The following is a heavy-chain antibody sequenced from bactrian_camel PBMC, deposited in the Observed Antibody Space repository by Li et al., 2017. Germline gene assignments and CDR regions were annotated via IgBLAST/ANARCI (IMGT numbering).Heavy chain of an antibody. CDR1: GSIDGTNC. V-gene: IGHV3S54*01. CDR2: IATGSGNT. Sequence: HVQLVESGGGSVQAGGSLGLSCEVSGSIDGTNCIGWFRQAPGKEREGVARIATGSGNTYYADSVKGRFTVSADNVKSTMYLRMSNLKFEDTGVYYCARGSLFPVRSLCSGLDRGISRGKGTQVTVS. J-gene: IGHJ4*01. D-gene: IGHD2*01.